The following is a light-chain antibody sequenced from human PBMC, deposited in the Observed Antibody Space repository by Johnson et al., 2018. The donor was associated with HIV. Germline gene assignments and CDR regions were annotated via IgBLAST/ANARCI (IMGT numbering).Light chain of an antibody. J-gene: IGLJ1*01. V-gene: IGLV1-51*01. CDR1: SYNIGNNY. CDR3: AAWYSSLSAYV. Sequence: QAVLTQPPSVSAAPGQKVTISCSGSSYNIGNNYVSWYQQLPGTAPKLLIYAKNKRPSGVPDRFSASKSGTSATLAITGLTTGDEADYYCAAWYSSLSAYVFGTGTKVTVL. CDR2: AKN.